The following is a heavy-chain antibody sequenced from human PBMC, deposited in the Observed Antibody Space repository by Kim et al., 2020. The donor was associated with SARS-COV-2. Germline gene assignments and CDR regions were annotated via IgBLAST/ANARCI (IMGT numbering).Heavy chain of an antibody. CDR3: AKYRTTTMVDY. D-gene: IGHD3-10*01. J-gene: IGHJ4*01. CDR1: GASISTRNFY. V-gene: IGHV4-39*01. Sequence: SETLSLTCSVSGASISTRNFYWGWVRQPPGKGPEWIGTIHYGGSTNYNPSLKSRVTISEDTSTNQFFLKLTSVTAADTAIYYCAKYRTTTMVDYW. CDR2: IHYGGST.